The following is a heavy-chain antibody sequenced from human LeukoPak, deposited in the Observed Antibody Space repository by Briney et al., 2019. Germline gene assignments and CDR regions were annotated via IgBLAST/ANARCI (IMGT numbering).Heavy chain of an antibody. D-gene: IGHD5-18*01. CDR3: ARTQRGYSYGYLY. J-gene: IGHJ4*02. CDR2: INPNSGGT. Sequence: ASVKVSCKASGGTFSSYAINWVRQAPGQGLEWMGWINPNSGGTNYAQKFQGRVTMTRDTSISTAYMELSRLRSDDTAVYYCARTQRGYSYGYLYWGQGTLVTVSS. CDR1: GGTFSSYA. V-gene: IGHV1-2*02.